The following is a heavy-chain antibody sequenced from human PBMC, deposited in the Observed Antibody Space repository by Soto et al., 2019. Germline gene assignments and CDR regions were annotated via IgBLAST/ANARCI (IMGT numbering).Heavy chain of an antibody. CDR2: ISSSGT. CDR1: GGSISSRGYY. CDR3: ARGDYYDSSGYYS. V-gene: IGHV4-31*03. D-gene: IGHD3-22*01. J-gene: IGHJ4*02. Sequence: ASETLSLTCTVSGGSISSRGYYWNWIRQLPGKGLEWIGYISSSGTYYNASLKSRLTILVDTSKNQFSLNLSSVSAADTAVYYCARGDYYDSSGYYSWGQGTLVTVSS.